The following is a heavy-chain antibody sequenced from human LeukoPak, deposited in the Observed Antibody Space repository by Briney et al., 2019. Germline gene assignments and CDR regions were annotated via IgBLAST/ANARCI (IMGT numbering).Heavy chain of an antibody. V-gene: IGHV3-23*01. CDR3: ARGNSN. CDR1: GITFSSYA. D-gene: IGHD2-21*01. CDR2: ITGSGDST. J-gene: IGHJ4*02. Sequence: GGSLRLSCAASGITFSSYAMSWVRQAPGKGLEWVSAITGSGDSTYYADSVKGRFTISTDNSDNTLYLQMNSLRAEDTAVYYCARGNSNWGQGTLVTVSS.